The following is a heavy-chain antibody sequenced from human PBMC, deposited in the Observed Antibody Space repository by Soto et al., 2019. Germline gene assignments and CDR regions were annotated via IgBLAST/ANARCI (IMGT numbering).Heavy chain of an antibody. Sequence: SDTLSLTCTVSGDSITSYNWNWLRQPPGKALEWIGYVYSSGSTNYNPSLKSRVTISVDTSRNQFSLKVNSVTAADTAVYYCARRAVVAVTGSLDNWLDPWGQGILVTVSS. J-gene: IGHJ5*02. CDR3: ARRAVVAVTGSLDNWLDP. CDR1: GDSITSYN. D-gene: IGHD2-21*01. V-gene: IGHV4-59*01. CDR2: VYSSGST.